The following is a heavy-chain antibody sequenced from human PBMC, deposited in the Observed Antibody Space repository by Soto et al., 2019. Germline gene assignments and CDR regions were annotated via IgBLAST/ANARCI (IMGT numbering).Heavy chain of an antibody. J-gene: IGHJ4*02. CDR1: GFTFSSYG. CDR3: ARDRDPGQWLTTNYFDY. CDR2: IWYHGSNK. D-gene: IGHD6-19*01. Sequence: QVQLVESGGGVVQPGRSLRLSCVASGFTFSSYGMHWVRQAPGKGLEWVAVIWYHGSNKYYADSVKGRFTISRDNSKNTLYLQMNSLRAEDTAVYYCARDRDPGQWLTTNYFDYWGQGTLVTVSS. V-gene: IGHV3-33*01.